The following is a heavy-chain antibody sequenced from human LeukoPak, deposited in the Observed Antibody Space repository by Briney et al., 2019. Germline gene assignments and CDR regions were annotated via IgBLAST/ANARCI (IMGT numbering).Heavy chain of an antibody. CDR2: INTNTGNP. Sequence: GASVKVSCKASGYTLTNYALNWVRQAPGQGLEWTGWINTNTGNPTYAQGFTGRFVFSLDTSVNTAYLQISSLKAEDTAIYYCARVQGYCSTTSCYPHYWGQGTLVTVSS. V-gene: IGHV7-4-1*02. D-gene: IGHD2-2*01. CDR3: ARVQGYCSTTSCYPHY. CDR1: GYTLTNYA. J-gene: IGHJ4*02.